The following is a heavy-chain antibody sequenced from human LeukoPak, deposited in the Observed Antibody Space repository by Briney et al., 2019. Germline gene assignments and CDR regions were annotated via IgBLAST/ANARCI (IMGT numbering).Heavy chain of an antibody. Sequence: SETLSLTCSVSGDSIRSGTYYWSWIRQPAGKGLEWIGRIYTSGSTSYNPSLKSRVTISVDTSRNQFSLKLTSVTAADTAVYYCARGGGATRIDYWGQGTLVTVSS. CDR1: GDSIRSGTYY. CDR3: ARGGGATRIDY. V-gene: IGHV4-61*02. CDR2: IYTSGST. D-gene: IGHD5-12*01. J-gene: IGHJ4*02.